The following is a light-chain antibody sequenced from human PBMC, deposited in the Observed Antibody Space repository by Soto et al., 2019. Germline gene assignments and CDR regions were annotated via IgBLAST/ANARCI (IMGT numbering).Light chain of an antibody. CDR2: GAS. CDR1: QRVSSSY. CDR3: QQYSSSPPLT. J-gene: IGKJ4*01. Sequence: EIVLTQSPGTLSLSPGERATLSCRASQRVSSSYLAWYQQKPGQAPRHLIYGASSRATAIPDRFSGSGSGTDFTLTIRRLEPEDFAVYYCQQYSSSPPLTFGGGTKVAIK. V-gene: IGKV3-20*01.